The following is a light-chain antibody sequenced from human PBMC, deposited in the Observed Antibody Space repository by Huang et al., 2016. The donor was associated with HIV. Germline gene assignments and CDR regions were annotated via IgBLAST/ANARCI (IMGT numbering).Light chain of an antibody. CDR3: QQRSNWPPT. CDR2: DAS. V-gene: IGKV3-11*01. J-gene: IGKJ4*01. CDR1: QSVSSY. Sequence: EIVLTQSPATLFLSPGVRATLSCRASQSVSSYLAWYQQKPGQAPGLLIYDASNRATGIPARFSGSGSGTDFTLTISSLEPEDFAVYYCQQRSNWPPTFGGGTKVEIK.